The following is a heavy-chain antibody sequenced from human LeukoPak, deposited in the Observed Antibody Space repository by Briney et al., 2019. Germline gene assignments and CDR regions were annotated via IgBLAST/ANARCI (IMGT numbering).Heavy chain of an antibody. CDR3: AADGLRYPDQYYFDY. D-gene: IGHD3-9*01. CDR2: FDPEDGET. J-gene: IGHJ4*02. Sequence: ASVTVSFTVSGYTLTELSMQWVRQAPGKGLERMGGFDPEDGETIYAQKFQGRVTMTDDTSTDTAYMELSSLRSEDTAVYYCAADGLRYPDQYYFDYWGQGTLVTVFS. V-gene: IGHV1-24*01. CDR1: GYTLTELS.